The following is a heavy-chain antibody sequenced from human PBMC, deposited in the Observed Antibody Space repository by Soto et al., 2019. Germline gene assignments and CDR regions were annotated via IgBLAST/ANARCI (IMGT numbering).Heavy chain of an antibody. D-gene: IGHD2-2*01. CDR3: ARGSDQPPLGLYFDS. CDR1: GDAFTNYI. J-gene: IGHJ4*02. Sequence: SVKGSCKASGDAFTNYIVEWVRQAPGQGLEWMGGSIPMFGRPKYAQTFQDRGTISADVSTGTAYLELTGLRVDDTAVYYWARGSDQPPLGLYFDSCGEGATVPVSP. V-gene: IGHV1-69*13. CDR2: SIPMFGRP.